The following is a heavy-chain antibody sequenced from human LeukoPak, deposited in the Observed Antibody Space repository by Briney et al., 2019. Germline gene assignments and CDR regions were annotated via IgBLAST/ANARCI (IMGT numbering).Heavy chain of an antibody. CDR3: AREGLWGAARDAFDI. CDR2: ISISGSTI. Sequence: PGGSLRLSCAASGFTFSRYEMNWVRQAPGKGLEWVSYISISGSTIYYAALAKGRFTISRDNAKNSLYLQMNSLRVEDTAVYYCAREGLWGAARDAFDIWGQGTMVTVSS. D-gene: IGHD6-6*01. CDR1: GFTFSRYE. J-gene: IGHJ3*02. V-gene: IGHV3-48*03.